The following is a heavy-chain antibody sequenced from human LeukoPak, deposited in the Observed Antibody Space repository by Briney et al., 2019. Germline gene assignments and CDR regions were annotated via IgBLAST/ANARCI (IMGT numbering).Heavy chain of an antibody. V-gene: IGHV4-39*01. Sequence: SETLSLTCTVSGGSISNYYWGWIRQPPGRGLEWIGSIYYGGRTYYNPSLKSRVTISVDTSKNQSSLKVSSVTAADSAVYYCASLEQWSGGYWGQGTLVTVSS. D-gene: IGHD2-15*01. J-gene: IGHJ4*02. CDR2: IYYGGRT. CDR3: ASLEQWSGGY. CDR1: GGSISNYY.